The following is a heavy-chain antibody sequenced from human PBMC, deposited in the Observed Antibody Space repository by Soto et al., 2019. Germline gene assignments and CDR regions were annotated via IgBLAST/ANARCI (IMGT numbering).Heavy chain of an antibody. CDR2: IYASGGST. J-gene: IGHJ4*02. Sequence: QVQLMQSGAEVKKPGASVKVSCKASGYTFTSYNVHWVRQAPGQGLEWMGIIYASGGSTTYAQNFQGRRTVTRDTSTSTVYMELSSLRSDDTAVYYCFRGGFPDYGKEGRYWGQGTLVTVSS. CDR1: GYTFTSYN. V-gene: IGHV1-46*01. CDR3: FRGGFPDYGKEGRY. D-gene: IGHD4-17*01.